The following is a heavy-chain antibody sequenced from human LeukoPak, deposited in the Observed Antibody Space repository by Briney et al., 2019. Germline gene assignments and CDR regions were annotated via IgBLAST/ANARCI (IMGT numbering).Heavy chain of an antibody. J-gene: IGHJ4*02. V-gene: IGHV3-7*01. D-gene: IGHD4-17*01. Sequence: GGSLRLSCVASGFRFGDFWMNWVRQAPGKGPEWVANIKSDGSEKYYVDSVKGRFTISRDNSKNSLYLQMDSLRVEDTAVYYCATATVTGGYFDYWGQGTLVTVSS. CDR1: GFRFGDFW. CDR3: ATATVTGGYFDY. CDR2: IKSDGSEK.